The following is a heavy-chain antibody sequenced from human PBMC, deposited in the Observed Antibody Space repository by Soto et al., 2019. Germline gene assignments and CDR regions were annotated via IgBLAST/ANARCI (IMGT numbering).Heavy chain of an antibody. V-gene: IGHV4-59*01. CDR3: ARQSAVAGNWFDP. D-gene: IGHD6-19*01. J-gene: IGHJ5*02. CDR2: IYYSGST. Sequence: SETLSLTCTVSGGSISSYYWSWIRQPPGRGLEWIGYIYYSGSTNYNPSLKSRVTISVDTSKNQFSLKLSSVTAADTAVYYCARQSAVAGNWFDPWGQGTLVTVSS. CDR1: GGSISSYY.